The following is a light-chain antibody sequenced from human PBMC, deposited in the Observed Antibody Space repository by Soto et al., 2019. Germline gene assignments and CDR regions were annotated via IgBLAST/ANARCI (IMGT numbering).Light chain of an antibody. Sequence: EIVLTQSPATLSLSPGERATLSCRASRSVRSYLAWYQQKPGQAPRLLIYDASNRAAGIPARFSGSGSETDFNLTISNLEPEDFAVYYCQQRYEWPPITFGQGTRLEIK. CDR2: DAS. CDR3: QQRYEWPPIT. CDR1: RSVRSY. J-gene: IGKJ5*01. V-gene: IGKV3-11*01.